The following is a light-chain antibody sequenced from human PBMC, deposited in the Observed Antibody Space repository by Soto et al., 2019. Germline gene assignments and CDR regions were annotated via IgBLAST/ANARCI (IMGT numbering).Light chain of an antibody. V-gene: IGKV1-39*01. Sequence: DIQMTQAPSSLSASVGDTVIITCRASQTVRNHVNWYQHKPGKAPDLLIYATYTLQSGVPSRFSGSGSGTDFTLSINGLQPEDLATYYCQQANSFPLTFGGGTKVEIK. J-gene: IGKJ4*01. CDR2: ATY. CDR3: QQANSFPLT. CDR1: QTVRNH.